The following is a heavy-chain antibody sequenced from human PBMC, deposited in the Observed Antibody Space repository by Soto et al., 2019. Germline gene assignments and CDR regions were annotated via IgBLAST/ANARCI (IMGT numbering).Heavy chain of an antibody. CDR3: ASGGNWFDP. Sequence: SETLSLTCAVSGASVRSYHWSWIRQAAGKGLEWIGYMYYNGNINYNPSLKSRVTISIDTSKNQFSLTLKSVTAADTAVYYCASGGNWFDPWGQGVLVTVSS. V-gene: IGHV4-59*02. J-gene: IGHJ5*02. CDR2: MYYNGNI. D-gene: IGHD3-16*01. CDR1: GASVRSYH.